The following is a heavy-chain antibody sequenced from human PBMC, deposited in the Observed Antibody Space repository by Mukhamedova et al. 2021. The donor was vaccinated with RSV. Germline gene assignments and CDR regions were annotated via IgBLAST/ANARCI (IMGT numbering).Heavy chain of an antibody. CDR2: INHSGST. D-gene: IGHD3-10*01. J-gene: IGHJ4*02. V-gene: IGHV4-34*01. Sequence: GEINHSGSTNYNPSLKSRVTISVDTSKNQFSLKLSSVTAADTAVYYCARGGRITMVRGVINSRRNDYWGQGTLVTVSS. CDR3: ARGGRITMVRGVINSRRNDY.